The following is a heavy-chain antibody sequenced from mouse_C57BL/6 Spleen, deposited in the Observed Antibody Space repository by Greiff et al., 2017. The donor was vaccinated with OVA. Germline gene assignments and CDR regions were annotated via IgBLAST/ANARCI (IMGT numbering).Heavy chain of an antibody. CDR2: ISAGGSYT. V-gene: IGHV5-4*01. Sequence: DVKLVESGGGLVKPGGSLKLSCAASGFTFSSYAMSWVRQTPEKRLEWVATISAGGSYTYYPENVKGRFTISRENAKNNLYLQMSHLKSEDTAMYYCAREGYYGSSYYAMDYWGQGTSVTVSS. D-gene: IGHD1-1*01. CDR3: AREGYYGSSYYAMDY. CDR1: GFTFSSYA. J-gene: IGHJ4*01.